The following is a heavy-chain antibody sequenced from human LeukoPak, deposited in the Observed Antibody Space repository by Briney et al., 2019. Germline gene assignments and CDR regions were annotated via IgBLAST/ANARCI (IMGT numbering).Heavy chain of an antibody. J-gene: IGHJ4*02. D-gene: IGHD6-19*01. CDR3: ASTNSSGWSRLFDY. CDR2: IYHSGST. V-gene: IGHV4-4*02. Sequence: SETLSLTCTVSGGSISSSNWWSWVRQPPGKGLEWIGEIYHSGSTNYNPSLKSRVTISVDKSKNQFSLKLSSVTAADTAVYYCASTNSSGWSRLFDYWGQGTLVTVSS. CDR1: GGSISSSNW.